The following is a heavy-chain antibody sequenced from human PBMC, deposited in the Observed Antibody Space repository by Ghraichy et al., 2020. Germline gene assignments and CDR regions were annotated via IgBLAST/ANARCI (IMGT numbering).Heavy chain of an antibody. CDR3: AKGRGYCSGGSCYSIDY. V-gene: IGHV3-23*01. D-gene: IGHD2-15*01. Sequence: GGSLRLSCAASGFTFSSYAMSWVRQAPGKGLEWVSAISGSGGSTYYADSVKGRFTISRDNSKNTLYLQMNSLRAEDTAVYYCAKGRGYCSGGSCYSIDYWGQGTLVTVSS. CDR1: GFTFSSYA. CDR2: ISGSGGST. J-gene: IGHJ4*02.